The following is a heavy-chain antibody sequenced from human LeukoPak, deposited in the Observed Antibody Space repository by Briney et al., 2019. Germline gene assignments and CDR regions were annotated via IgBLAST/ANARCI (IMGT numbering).Heavy chain of an antibody. J-gene: IGHJ4*02. V-gene: IGHV5-51*01. D-gene: IGHD5-12*01. CDR1: GYRFISYW. Sequence: GESLKISCKGSGYRFISYWIGWVRQMPGKGLEWMGNIYPGDSDTRYSPSFQGQVTISADKSISTAYLQWSSLKASDTAMYYCARHANGYDNSYFDYWGQGTLVTVSS. CDR2: IYPGDSDT. CDR3: ARHANGYDNSYFDY.